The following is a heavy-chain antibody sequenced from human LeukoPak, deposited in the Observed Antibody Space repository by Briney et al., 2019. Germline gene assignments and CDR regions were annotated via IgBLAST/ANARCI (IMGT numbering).Heavy chain of an antibody. J-gene: IGHJ3*02. CDR1: GFTFSSYG. Sequence: GGSLRLSCAASGFTFSSYGMHWVRQAPGKGLEWVAVISYDGSNKYYADSVKGRFTISRDNSKNTLYLQMNSLRAEDTAVYYCAREVRWPGNAFDIWGQGTMVTVSS. V-gene: IGHV3-30*03. CDR2: ISYDGSNK. CDR3: AREVRWPGNAFDI. D-gene: IGHD4-23*01.